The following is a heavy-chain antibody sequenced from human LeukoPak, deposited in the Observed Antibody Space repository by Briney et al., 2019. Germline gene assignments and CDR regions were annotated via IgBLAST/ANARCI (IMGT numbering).Heavy chain of an antibody. CDR2: IYYSGST. D-gene: IGHD1-26*01. Sequence: PSETPSLTCTVSGGSISSYYWSWIRQPPGKGLEWIAYIYYSGSTNYNPSLKSRVTISVDTSKNQFSLKLSSVTAADTAVYYCARRSAGATHFDYWGQGTLVTVSS. V-gene: IGHV4-59*08. CDR3: ARRSAGATHFDY. CDR1: GGSISSYY. J-gene: IGHJ4*02.